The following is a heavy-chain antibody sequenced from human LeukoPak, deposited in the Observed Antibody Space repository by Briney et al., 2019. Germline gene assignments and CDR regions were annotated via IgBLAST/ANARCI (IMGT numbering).Heavy chain of an antibody. Sequence: GSLRLSSAVSGITLSNYGMSWVRQAPGKGLEWVAGVSDSGGGTNYADSVKGRFTISRDNSRNTLYLQMNSLRAEDTAVYFCAKRGVVVRVVLVGFHKEAYYFDSWGQGALVTVSS. CDR3: AKRGVVVRVVLVGFHKEAYYFDS. CDR1: GITLSNYG. CDR2: VSDSGGGT. J-gene: IGHJ4*02. V-gene: IGHV3-23*01. D-gene: IGHD3-10*01.